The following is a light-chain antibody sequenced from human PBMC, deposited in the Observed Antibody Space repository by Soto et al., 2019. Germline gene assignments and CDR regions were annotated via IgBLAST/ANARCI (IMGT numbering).Light chain of an antibody. V-gene: IGLV2-14*03. CDR3: TSWTTSTTMI. J-gene: IGLJ2*01. CDR1: SSDIGAYNF. CDR2: DVN. Sequence: QSALTRPASVSGSPGQSIIISCTGTSSDIGAYNFVSWYQQHPGKAPKLMLYDVNIRPSGVSNRFSGSKSGNTASLTISGLQAEDEADYYCTSWTTSTTMIFGGGTKVTVL.